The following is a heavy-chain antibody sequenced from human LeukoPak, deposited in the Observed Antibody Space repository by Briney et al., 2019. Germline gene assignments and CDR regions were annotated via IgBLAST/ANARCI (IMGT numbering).Heavy chain of an antibody. D-gene: IGHD5-12*01. CDR1: GYTFTSHF. V-gene: IGHV1-46*01. CDR3: ARDQGGYWGYDFFDY. J-gene: IGHJ4*02. CDR2: INPRGGST. Sequence: ASVKVSCKASGYTFTSHFMHWVRQAPGQGLEWMGIINPRGGSTSYTQKFQGRVTMTRDTSTSTVYMELSSLRSEDTAVYYCARDQGGYWGYDFFDYWGQGTLVTVSS.